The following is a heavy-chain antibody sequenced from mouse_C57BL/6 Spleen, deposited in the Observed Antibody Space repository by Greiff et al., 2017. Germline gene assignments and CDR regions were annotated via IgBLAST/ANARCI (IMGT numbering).Heavy chain of an antibody. D-gene: IGHD1-1*01. CDR3: RRSGSSYVTWFAY. J-gene: IGHJ3*01. V-gene: IGHV1-77*01. CDR2: IGPGGGST. CDR1: GYTFTDYY. Sequence: QVQLQQSGAELVKPGASVSISCTVSGYTFTDYYINWVKQRPGQGLEWIGKIGPGGGSTYYYEKFKGMAILTADKSSSTAYMLPSRPTSEDSAVYIGRRSGSSYVTWFAYWGQGTLVTVSA.